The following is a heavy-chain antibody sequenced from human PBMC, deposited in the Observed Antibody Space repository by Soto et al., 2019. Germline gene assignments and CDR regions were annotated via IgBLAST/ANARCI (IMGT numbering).Heavy chain of an antibody. Sequence: QVQLQESGPGLVKPSGTLSLTCAVSSGSISSSNWWSWVRQPPGKGLEWIGEIYHSGSTNYNPSLKSRVTISVDKSKNQFSLKLSSVTAADTVVYYCARGPCTNGVCYRADAFDIWGQGTMVTVSS. V-gene: IGHV4-4*02. D-gene: IGHD2-8*01. CDR3: ARGPCTNGVCYRADAFDI. CDR1: SGSISSSNW. CDR2: IYHSGST. J-gene: IGHJ3*02.